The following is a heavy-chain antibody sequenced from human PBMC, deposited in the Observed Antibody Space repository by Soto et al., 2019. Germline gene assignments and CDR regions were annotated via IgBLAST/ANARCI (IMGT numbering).Heavy chain of an antibody. CDR3: PRAGFSYGHLLF. J-gene: IGHJ4*02. CDR1: GGTIKTGDYY. CDR2: VFYSVAT. D-gene: IGHD3-10*01. Sequence: QVQLKESGPGLVNPSETLSLTCNVSGGTIKTGDYYWNWIRQPPGKGLEWIGYVFYSVATNYSPSLKSRAAISMDTSKNQFSLSLTSVTAPDTAVYYCPRAGFSYGHLLFWGQGIRVTVST. V-gene: IGHV4-30-4*01.